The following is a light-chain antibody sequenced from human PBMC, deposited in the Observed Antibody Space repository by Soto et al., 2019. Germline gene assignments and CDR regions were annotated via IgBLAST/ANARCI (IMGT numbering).Light chain of an antibody. CDR1: QSVGSN. J-gene: IGKJ1*01. V-gene: IGKV3-15*01. Sequence: EIVMTQSPATLSVSPGEGATLSCRASQSVGSNLAWYQQKPGQAPRLLIYGASTRATGIPARFSGSGSGTEFTLTIRSLQSEDFAIYFCQQYNNWPPDRTFGQGTKVEIK. CDR2: GAS. CDR3: QQYNNWPPDRT.